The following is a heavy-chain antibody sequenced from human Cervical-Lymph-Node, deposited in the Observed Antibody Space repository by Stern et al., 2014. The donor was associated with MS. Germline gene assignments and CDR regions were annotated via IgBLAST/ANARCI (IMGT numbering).Heavy chain of an antibody. CDR1: GGSVSSGSYY. Sequence: QVQLVESGPGLVKPSATLSLTCTVSGGSVSSGSYYWSWIRQPPGKGLEWIGYIYSIGSTNYNPALKSRVTISVDTSKNQFSLKLSSVTAADTAVYYCASDSSGYYLSFDYWGQGTLVTVSS. CDR3: ASDSSGYYLSFDY. D-gene: IGHD3-22*01. CDR2: IYSIGST. V-gene: IGHV4-61*01. J-gene: IGHJ4*02.